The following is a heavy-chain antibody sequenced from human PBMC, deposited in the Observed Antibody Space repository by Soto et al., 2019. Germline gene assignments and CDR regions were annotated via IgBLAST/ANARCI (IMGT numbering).Heavy chain of an antibody. CDR2: INPTSGGT. D-gene: IGHD4-17*01. CDR3: ARDPDYGDYWGYFFDS. Sequence: QVQLVQSGAEVKKPGASVKVACKTSGYTFAAYYIHWIRQAPGQGLEWMGWINPTSGGTVYAQNFQDRVTMTRDTSISTAYMELRRLNSDATAVYYCARDPDYGDYWGYFFDSWGQGTPVTVSS. J-gene: IGHJ4*02. CDR1: GYTFAAYY. V-gene: IGHV1-2*02.